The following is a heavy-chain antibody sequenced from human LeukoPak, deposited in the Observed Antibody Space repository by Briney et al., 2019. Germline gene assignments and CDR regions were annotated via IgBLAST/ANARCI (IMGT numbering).Heavy chain of an antibody. CDR1: GGSFSGYY. J-gene: IGHJ4*02. D-gene: IGHD5-18*01. Sequence: SETLSLTCAVYGGSFSGYYWSWIRQPPGKGLEWIGEINHSGSTNYNPSLKSRVTISVDTSKNQFSLKLSSVTAADTAVYYCARGGIQLWFSHRPTFDYWGQGTLVTVSS. CDR3: ARGGIQLWFSHRPTFDY. CDR2: INHSGST. V-gene: IGHV4-34*01.